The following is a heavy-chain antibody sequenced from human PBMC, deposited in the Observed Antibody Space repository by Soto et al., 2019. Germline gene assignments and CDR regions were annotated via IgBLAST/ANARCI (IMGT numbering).Heavy chain of an antibody. J-gene: IGHJ5*01. D-gene: IGHD2-2*01. CDR2: ISSSAIYI. Sequence: GGSLRLSCAASGFNFITYILNWVRQAPGKGLEWVASISSSAIYIDYADSVKGRFIISRDNAKNTLSLQMNSLRVEDTAVYYCVRGSSCISIKTCYNEGFFGPWGQGALVTGSS. CDR3: VRGSSCISIKTCYNEGFFGP. CDR1: GFNFITYI. V-gene: IGHV3-21*01.